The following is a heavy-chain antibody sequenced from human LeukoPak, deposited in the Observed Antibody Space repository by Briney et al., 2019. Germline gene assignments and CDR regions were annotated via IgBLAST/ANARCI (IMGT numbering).Heavy chain of an antibody. Sequence: PGGSLRLSCAASGFTFSSYSMNWVRQAPGKGLEWVSYISSSSSTIYYADSVKGRFTISRDNSKNTLYLQMNSLRAEDTAVYYCAKDYYDSSGYYYEYYFDYWGQGTLVTASS. CDR2: ISSSSSTI. CDR3: AKDYYDSSGYYYEYYFDY. CDR1: GFTFSSYS. J-gene: IGHJ4*02. D-gene: IGHD3-22*01. V-gene: IGHV3-48*01.